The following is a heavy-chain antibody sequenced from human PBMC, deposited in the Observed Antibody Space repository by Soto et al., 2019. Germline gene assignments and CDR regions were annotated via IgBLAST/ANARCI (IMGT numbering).Heavy chain of an antibody. J-gene: IGHJ6*02. Sequence: QVQLVQSGAEVKKPGSSVKVSCKASGGTFSSYAISWVRQAPGQGLEWMGGIIPIFGTANYAQKFQGRVTITADESTSTAYMELSSLRSEDTAVYYCARDLRYSGSYFAFGMDVWGQGTTVTVSS. CDR2: IIPIFGTA. CDR1: GGTFSSYA. V-gene: IGHV1-69*01. CDR3: ARDLRYSGSYFAFGMDV. D-gene: IGHD1-26*01.